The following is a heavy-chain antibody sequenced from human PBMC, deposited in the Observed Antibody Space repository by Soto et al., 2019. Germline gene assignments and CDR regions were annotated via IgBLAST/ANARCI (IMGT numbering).Heavy chain of an antibody. D-gene: IGHD3-22*01. J-gene: IGHJ4*02. CDR1: GFPFSSYA. V-gene: IGHV3-23*01. CDR2: ISGGGNDR. Sequence: VQLRESGGSLVQPGGSLTLSCAASGFPFSSYAMRWVRQTPEGGLEWVAAISGGGNDRYYADFVQGRFTFSRDNSRNTLYLHMNSLRADDTAMYFCARSLFMVAPDSEPFDYWGQGTLVTVSS. CDR3: ARSLFMVAPDSEPFDY.